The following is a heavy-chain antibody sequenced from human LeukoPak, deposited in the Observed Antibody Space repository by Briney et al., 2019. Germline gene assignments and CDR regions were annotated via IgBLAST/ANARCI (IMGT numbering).Heavy chain of an antibody. D-gene: IGHD3-16*02. V-gene: IGHV1-18*01. CDR1: GYTFTSYG. Sequence: GASVKVSCKASGYTFTSYGISWVRQAPGQGLEWMGWISAYNGNTNYAQKLQGRVTMTTDTSTSTAYMELRSLRSDDTAVYYCARDPFTCWGSYRQGFDPWGQRTLVTASS. CDR2: ISAYNGNT. J-gene: IGHJ5*02. CDR3: ARDPFTCWGSYRQGFDP.